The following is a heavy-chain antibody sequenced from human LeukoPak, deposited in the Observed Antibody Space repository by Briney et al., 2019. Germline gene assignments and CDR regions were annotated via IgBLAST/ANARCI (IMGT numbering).Heavy chain of an antibody. V-gene: IGHV5-51*01. CDR1: GYSFATYW. Sequence: GESLKISCKGSGYSFATYWIGWVRQMPGKGLEWVGIIYPGDSDTRYSPSFQGQVTISADKSISTAYLQWSSLKASDTATYYCARRGSDYVGWFDPWGQGTLVTVSS. J-gene: IGHJ5*02. CDR3: ARRGSDYVGWFDP. D-gene: IGHD4-23*01. CDR2: IYPGDSDT.